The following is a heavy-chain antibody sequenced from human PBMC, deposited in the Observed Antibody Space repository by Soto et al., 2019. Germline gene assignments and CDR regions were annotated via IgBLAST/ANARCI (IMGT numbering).Heavy chain of an antibody. CDR1: GFTFSDNY. J-gene: IGHJ4*02. CDR2: ISSSGNTI. CDR3: AKMSSENYYDPVFS. Sequence: QVQLVESGGGLVKTSGSLRIACAASGFTFSDNYMSWVRQAPGKGLEWVSYISSSGNTIYYADSVKGRFTISRDNDKNSVYLQKNSLRDEDTALYFCAKMSSENYYDPVFSWGQGTLVTVSS. D-gene: IGHD3-22*01. V-gene: IGHV3-11*01.